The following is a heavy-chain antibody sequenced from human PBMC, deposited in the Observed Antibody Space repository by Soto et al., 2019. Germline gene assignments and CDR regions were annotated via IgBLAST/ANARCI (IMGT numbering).Heavy chain of an antibody. V-gene: IGHV4-30-4*01. CDR2: IYYSGST. CDR1: GGSISSYY. D-gene: IGHD3-9*01. CDR3: ARVGAFYDILTGYYVRNWFDP. J-gene: IGHJ5*02. Sequence: SETLSLTCTVSGGSISSYYWSWIRQPPGKGLEWIGYIYYSGSTYYNPSLKSRVTISVDTSKNQFSLKLSPVTAADTAVYYCARVGAFYDILTGYYVRNWFDPWGQGTLVTVSS.